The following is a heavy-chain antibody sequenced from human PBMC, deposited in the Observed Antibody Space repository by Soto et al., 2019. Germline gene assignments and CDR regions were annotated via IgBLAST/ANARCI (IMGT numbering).Heavy chain of an antibody. CDR1: GGSFGIYY. CDR3: ARPGDCSSATCAGAWYYDL. Sequence: QVQLQQWGAGLLKPSETLSLTCAVYGGSFGIYYWSWIRQPPGEGMGWMGETNLSGYTNYNPSLRSRFTISIDTSKNQFSLKLSSVTAADTAVYYCARPGDCSSATCAGAWYYDLWGRGTLATVSS. CDR2: TNLSGYT. D-gene: IGHD2-2*01. V-gene: IGHV4-34*01. J-gene: IGHJ2*01.